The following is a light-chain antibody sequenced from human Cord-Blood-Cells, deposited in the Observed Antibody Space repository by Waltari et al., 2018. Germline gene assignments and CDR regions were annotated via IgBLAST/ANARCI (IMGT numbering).Light chain of an antibody. V-gene: IGKV3-15*01. J-gene: IGKJ1*01. CDR1: QSVSSN. CDR2: GAS. Sequence: EIVMTQSPATLSVSPGERATLSCRASQSVSSNLAWYQQKPGQAPRLLIYGASTKATGLPTRGSRSGSGTEFTLSMSGLQSKEFAVYYRQQYNNWPAWTFCQGIKVELK. CDR3: QQYNNWPAWT.